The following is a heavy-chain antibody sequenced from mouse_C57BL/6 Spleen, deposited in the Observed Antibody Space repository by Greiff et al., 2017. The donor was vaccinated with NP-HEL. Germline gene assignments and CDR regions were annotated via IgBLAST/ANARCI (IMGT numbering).Heavy chain of an antibody. V-gene: IGHV5-17*01. J-gene: IGHJ2*01. CDR1: GFTFSDYG. Sequence: EVKVVESGGGLVKPGGSLKLSCAASGFTFSDYGMHWVRQAPEKGLEWVAYISSGSSTIYYADTVKGRFTISRDNAKNTLFLQMTSLRSEDTAMYYCARGWDDYFDYWGQGTTLTVSS. CDR3: ARGWDDYFDY. D-gene: IGHD4-1*01. CDR2: ISSGSSTI.